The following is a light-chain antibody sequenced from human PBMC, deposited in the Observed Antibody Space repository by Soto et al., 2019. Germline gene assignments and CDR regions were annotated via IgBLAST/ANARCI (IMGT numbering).Light chain of an antibody. CDR3: TSYPSSSTHV. CDR2: EVN. Sequence: QSVLTQPASVSGTPGQSITIPCTGTSNDVGGHNYVSWYQPHPGRAPQRLIFEVNHRPSGVSDRFSGSKSGNTPSLTISGLQGDAEADYYGTSYPSSSTHVFGTGPKVTVL. V-gene: IGLV2-14*01. CDR1: SNDVGGHNY. J-gene: IGLJ1*01.